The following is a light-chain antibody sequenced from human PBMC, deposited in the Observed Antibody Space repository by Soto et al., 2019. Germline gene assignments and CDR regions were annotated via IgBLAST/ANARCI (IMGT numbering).Light chain of an antibody. CDR3: QERSSWPWT. CDR2: DAS. Sequence: EILLTQSPATLSLSPGERATLSCRASKSVRSSLAWYQQKPGQAPRILIYDASNRATGIPGRFSGSGSGTDFTLTISNLEPEDFAVYYCQERSSWPWTFGQGAKVEIK. V-gene: IGKV3-11*01. J-gene: IGKJ1*01. CDR1: KSVRSS.